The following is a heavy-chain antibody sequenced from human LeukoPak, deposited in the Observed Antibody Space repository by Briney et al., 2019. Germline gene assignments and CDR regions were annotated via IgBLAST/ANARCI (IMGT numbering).Heavy chain of an antibody. D-gene: IGHD2-2*01. V-gene: IGHV4-59*12. CDR2: IYYSGKN. CDR1: GGSISSYY. Sequence: SETLSLTCSVSGGSISSYYWTWIRQPPGKGLEWIGYIYYSGKNNYNPSLKSRVTMSVDTSKNQFSLKLSSVTAADTAVYYCARAWPVPAAPGAFDIWGQGTMVTVSS. J-gene: IGHJ3*02. CDR3: ARAWPVPAAPGAFDI.